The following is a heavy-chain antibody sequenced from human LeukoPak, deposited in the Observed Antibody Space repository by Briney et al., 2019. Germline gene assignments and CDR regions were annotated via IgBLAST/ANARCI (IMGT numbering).Heavy chain of an antibody. D-gene: IGHD6-13*01. Sequence: AGSLSFSCAASGFTFSSFTKTWVRQAPGKGLEWVSSVSGNGGTTYYADSVKGRFTVSRDTSTNTMYLQMNSLGAEAVSVYYCAEIGAAGASDYWGQGALVTVSS. CDR1: GFTFSSFT. CDR2: VSGNGGTT. CDR3: AEIGAAGASDY. V-gene: IGHV3-23*01. J-gene: IGHJ4*02.